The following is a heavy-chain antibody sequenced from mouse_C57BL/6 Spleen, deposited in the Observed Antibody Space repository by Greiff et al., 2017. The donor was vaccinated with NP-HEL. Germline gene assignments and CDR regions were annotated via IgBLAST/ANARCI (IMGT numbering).Heavy chain of an antibody. J-gene: IGHJ4*01. D-gene: IGHD1-1*01. Sequence: QVQLQQSGAELARPGASVKLSCKASGYTFTSYGISWVKQRTGQGLEWIGEIYPRSGNTYYNEKFKGKATLTADKSSSTAYMELRSLTSEDSAVYFCARCLITTVVATDYYAMDYWGQGTSVTVSS. CDR1: GYTFTSYG. CDR3: ARCLITTVVATDYYAMDY. CDR2: IYPRSGNT. V-gene: IGHV1-81*01.